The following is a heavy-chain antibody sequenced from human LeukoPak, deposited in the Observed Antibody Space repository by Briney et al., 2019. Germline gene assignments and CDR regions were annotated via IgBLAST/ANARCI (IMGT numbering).Heavy chain of an antibody. CDR2: IHTGNGNT. D-gene: IGHD7-27*01. Sequence: ASVKVSCRASGYTFTHYVIHWVRHAPGQRLEWMGWIHTGNGNTKYSQRFQGRVTITRDTSASTAYVELSSLRFEDTAVYYCARDIWGGDWFDPWGQGTLVTVSS. CDR3: ARDIWGGDWFDP. V-gene: IGHV1-3*04. J-gene: IGHJ5*02. CDR1: GYTFTHYV.